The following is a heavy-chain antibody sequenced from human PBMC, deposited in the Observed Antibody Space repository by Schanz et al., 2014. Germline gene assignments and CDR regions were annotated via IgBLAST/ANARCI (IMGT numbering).Heavy chain of an antibody. Sequence: VHLLESGGGLVEPGGSLRLSCSASTFTFDHYAMTWVRQAPGKGLEYISAISNNGDSTYYADSVKGRFTISRDNAKNSLYLEMNSLRAEDTALYYCARDRRNADLDYWGQGTLVTVSS. CDR2: ISNNGDST. V-gene: IGHV3-64*04. CDR1: TFTFDHYA. J-gene: IGHJ4*02. D-gene: IGHD1-1*01. CDR3: ARDRRNADLDY.